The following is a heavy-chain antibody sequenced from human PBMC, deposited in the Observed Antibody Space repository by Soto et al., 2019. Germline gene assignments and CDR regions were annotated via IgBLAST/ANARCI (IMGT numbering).Heavy chain of an antibody. CDR2: IYYSGST. Sequence: SETLSLTCTVSGGSISSYYWSWIRQPPGKGLEWIGYIYYSGSTNYSPSLKSRVTISVDTSKNQFSLKLSSVTAADTAVYYCALGAHRGWLRLDYWGQGTLVTVSS. D-gene: IGHD5-12*01. J-gene: IGHJ4*02. CDR1: GGSISSYY. V-gene: IGHV4-59*01. CDR3: ALGAHRGWLRLDY.